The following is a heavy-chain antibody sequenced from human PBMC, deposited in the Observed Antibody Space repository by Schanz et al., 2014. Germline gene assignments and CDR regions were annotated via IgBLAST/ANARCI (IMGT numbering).Heavy chain of an antibody. CDR1: GFSFTTYA. Sequence: EVQLLESGGGLVQPGGSLRLSCAASGFSFTTYAMTWVRQAPGKGLEWVSLVSASGGGPFYADSVKGRFTISRDNSRNTVYLQMNSLRAEDTAVYYYARSRGFDSIFDFWGRGTLVTVSS. J-gene: IGHJ4*02. D-gene: IGHD5-12*01. V-gene: IGHV3-23*01. CDR2: VSASGGGP. CDR3: ARSRGFDSIFDF.